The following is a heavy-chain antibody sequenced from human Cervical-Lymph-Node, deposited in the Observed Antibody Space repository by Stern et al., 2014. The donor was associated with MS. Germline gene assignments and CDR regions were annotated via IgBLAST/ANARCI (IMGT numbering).Heavy chain of an antibody. Sequence: VQLLESGAEVKKPGASVKVSCKASGYTFTSHDLNWVRQATGHGLEWMGWMNPNNGNTGYAQKFQDRVTMTRDTSISTAYMELSSLTSEDTAVYYCARRDCSGGSCYMGVSHWGQGTLVTVSS. CDR3: ARRDCSGGSCYMGVSH. CDR1: GYTFTSHD. J-gene: IGHJ4*02. D-gene: IGHD2-15*01. V-gene: IGHV1-8*01. CDR2: MNPNNGNT.